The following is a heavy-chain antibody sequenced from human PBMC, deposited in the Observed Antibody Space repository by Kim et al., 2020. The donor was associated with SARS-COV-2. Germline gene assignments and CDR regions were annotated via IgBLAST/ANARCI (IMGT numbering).Heavy chain of an antibody. CDR3: ARSGRPSGDYDFWTGYG. D-gene: IGHD3-3*01. CDR2: ISTYGGSS. J-gene: IGHJ6*01. V-gene: IGHV3-64*01. Sequence: GGSLRLFCTASKFNFSAYAMHWVRQAPGKGLQYVSGISTYGGSSYHANSVNGRFTVSRDNSKNTLYLQMGSLTAEDMAVYYCARSGRPSGDYDFWTGYG. CDR1: KFNFSAYA.